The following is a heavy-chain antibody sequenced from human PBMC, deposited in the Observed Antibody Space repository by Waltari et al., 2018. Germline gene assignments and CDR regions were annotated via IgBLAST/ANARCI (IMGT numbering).Heavy chain of an antibody. Sequence: VQLHQWGAGLLKPSETLSLTCGLQGGSFYVYYWSWVRQSPGKGLEWIGEIHHSGNLNYNPSLNSRVTISIDPSKNQFSLKVKSVIAADTAMYYCAGIPDTTLFDSSGPRNCFDTWGQGTLVTVSS. J-gene: IGHJ5*02. D-gene: IGHD3-22*01. CDR2: IHHSGNL. CDR3: AGIPDTTLFDSSGPRNCFDT. CDR1: GGSFYVYY. V-gene: IGHV4-34*01.